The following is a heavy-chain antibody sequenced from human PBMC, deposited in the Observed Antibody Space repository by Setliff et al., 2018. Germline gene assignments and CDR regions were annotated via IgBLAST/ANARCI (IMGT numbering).Heavy chain of an antibody. J-gene: IGHJ4*02. D-gene: IGHD4-4*01. Sequence: SETLSLTCTVSGYSISSGHYWGWVRQSPGKGLDWIGGIFHTGAAYYNPSLKSRVTISVETSKNQFSLKLSSVTAADTAVYYCAGYRHYVNDWGQGTLVTVSS. CDR3: AGYRHYVND. V-gene: IGHV4-38-2*02. CDR1: GYSISSGHY. CDR2: IFHTGAA.